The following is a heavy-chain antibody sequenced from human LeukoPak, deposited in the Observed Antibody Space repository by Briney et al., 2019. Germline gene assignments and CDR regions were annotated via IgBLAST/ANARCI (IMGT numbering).Heavy chain of an antibody. CDR2: ISGSGGST. Sequence: GGSPRLSCAASGFTFSSYAMSWVRQAPGKGLEWVSAISGSGGSTYYADSVKGRFTISRDNSKNTLYLQMNSLRAEDTAVYYCAKTTGDILTGYQFDYWGQGTLVTVSS. V-gene: IGHV3-23*01. CDR3: AKTTGDILTGYQFDY. D-gene: IGHD3-9*01. CDR1: GFTFSSYA. J-gene: IGHJ4*02.